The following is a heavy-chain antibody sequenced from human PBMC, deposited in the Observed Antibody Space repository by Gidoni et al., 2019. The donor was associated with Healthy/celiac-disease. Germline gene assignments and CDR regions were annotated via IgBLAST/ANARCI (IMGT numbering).Heavy chain of an antibody. J-gene: IGHJ6*03. CDR1: GGSISSGGYY. Sequence: QVQLKESGPGLVKPSQTLSLTCTVSGGSISSGGYYWSWIRQHPGKGLEWIGYIYYSGSTYYNPSLKSRVTISVDTSKNQFSLKLSSVTAADTAVYYCARVAHDPYYYYYYYMDVWGNGTTVTVSS. CDR3: ARVAHDPYYYYYYYMDV. CDR2: IYYSGST. V-gene: IGHV4-31*03.